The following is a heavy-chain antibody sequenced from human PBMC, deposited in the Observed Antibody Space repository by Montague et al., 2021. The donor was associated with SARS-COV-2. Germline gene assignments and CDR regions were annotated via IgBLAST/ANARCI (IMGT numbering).Heavy chain of an antibody. Sequence: SRRLSCAASGFTFSSYAMHWVRQAPGKGLEWVAVISYDGSNKYYVGSVKGRFTISRDNSKNTLYLQMNSLRTEDTAVYYCAREGRYFDWLLNYYYCGMDVWGQGTTVTVSS. CDR1: GFTFSSYA. D-gene: IGHD3-9*01. V-gene: IGHV3-30*04. CDR2: ISYDGSNK. CDR3: AREGRYFDWLLNYYYCGMDV. J-gene: IGHJ6*02.